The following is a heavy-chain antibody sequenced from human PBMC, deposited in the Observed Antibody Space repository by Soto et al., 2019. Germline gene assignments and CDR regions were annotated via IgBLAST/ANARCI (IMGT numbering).Heavy chain of an antibody. Sequence: QVQLVQSGAEVKKPGASVKFSCKASGYTFTSYVISWVRQAPGQGLEWMGWISAYNGNTNYAQKLQGRVTMTTDTSTSTAYMEMRSLRSDDTAVYYCARDLLFGYSTTIFNFDYWGQGTLVTVSS. J-gene: IGHJ4*02. CDR3: ARDLLFGYSTTIFNFDY. CDR1: GYTFTSYV. V-gene: IGHV1-18*01. CDR2: ISAYNGNT. D-gene: IGHD4-4*01.